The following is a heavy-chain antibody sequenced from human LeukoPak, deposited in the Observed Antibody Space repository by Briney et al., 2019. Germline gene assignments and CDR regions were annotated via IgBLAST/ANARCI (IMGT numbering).Heavy chain of an antibody. Sequence: PSETLSLTCTVSGGSISSYYWSWIRQPAGKGLEWIGRIYTSGSTDYNPSLKSRVTMSVDTSKNQFSLKLSSVTAADTAVYHCAREWPWLIAPPYYFDYWGQGTLVTVSS. CDR2: IYTSGST. CDR1: GGSISSYY. J-gene: IGHJ4*02. D-gene: IGHD3-16*01. V-gene: IGHV4-4*07. CDR3: AREWPWLIAPPYYFDY.